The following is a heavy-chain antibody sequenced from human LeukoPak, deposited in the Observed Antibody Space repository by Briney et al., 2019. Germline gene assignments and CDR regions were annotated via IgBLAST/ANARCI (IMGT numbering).Heavy chain of an antibody. D-gene: IGHD3-10*01. J-gene: IGHJ4*02. CDR1: GGSIRSFY. CDR2: IYYSGST. Sequence: SETLSLTCTVSGGSIRSFYWSWIRQPPGKGLEWIGYIYYSGSTKYNPSLESRVTIPVDTSKNQFSLKLSSVTAADTAVYYCARHYGSGTFPLDYWGQGTLVTISS. V-gene: IGHV4-59*08. CDR3: ARHYGSGTFPLDY.